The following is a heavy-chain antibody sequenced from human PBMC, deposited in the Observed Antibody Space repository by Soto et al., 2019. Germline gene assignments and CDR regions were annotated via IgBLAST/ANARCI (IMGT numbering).Heavy chain of an antibody. CDR1: GGSFTSSSYS. V-gene: IGHV4-61*01. J-gene: IGHJ6*02. Sequence: SETLSLTCTVSGGSFTSSSYSWGWIRQPPGKGLEWIGYIYYSGSTNYNPSLKSRVTISVDTSKNQFSLKLSSVTAADTAVYYCARVGKWLLYPYYYYGMDVWGQGTTVTVSS. CDR3: ARVGKWLLYPYYYYGMDV. CDR2: IYYSGST. D-gene: IGHD3-3*01.